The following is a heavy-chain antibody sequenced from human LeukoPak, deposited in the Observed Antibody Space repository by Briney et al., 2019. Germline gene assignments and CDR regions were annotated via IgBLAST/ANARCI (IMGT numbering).Heavy chain of an antibody. J-gene: IGHJ5*02. D-gene: IGHD1-26*01. CDR3: ASSGIGAEGWFDP. CDR1: GGSISSSNW. V-gene: IGHV4-4*02. CDR2: IYHSGST. Sequence: PSETLSLTCAVSGGSISSSNWWSWVRQPPGKGLEWIGEIYHSGSTNYNPSLKSRVTVSVDKSKNQFSLKLSSVTAADTAVYYCASSGIGAEGWFDPWGQGTLVTVSS.